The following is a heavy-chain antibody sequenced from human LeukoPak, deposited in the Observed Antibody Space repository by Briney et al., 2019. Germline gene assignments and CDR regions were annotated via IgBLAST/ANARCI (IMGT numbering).Heavy chain of an antibody. CDR1: GFTFSSYA. V-gene: IGHV3-23*01. CDR2: ISGSGGSS. Sequence: PGGSLRLSCAASGFTFSSYAMTWVRQAPGKGLAWVSTISGSGGSSYYADSVKGRFTISRDNSKNTLYLQMNSLRAEDTAVYFCAMGTPDYWGQGTLVTVSS. D-gene: IGHD1-14*01. J-gene: IGHJ4*02. CDR3: AMGTPDY.